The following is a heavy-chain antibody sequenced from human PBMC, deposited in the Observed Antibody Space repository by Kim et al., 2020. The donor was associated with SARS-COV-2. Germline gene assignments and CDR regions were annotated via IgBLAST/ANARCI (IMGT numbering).Heavy chain of an antibody. CDR1: GFTFSTYS. Sequence: GGSLRLSCAASGFTFSTYSMHWVRQAPDKGLEWVAVIWYDGSNKYQADSVKGRFTISRDNSKSTLYLQINSLRAEDTAVYYCVKGYDNWNAYFSGVDDWG. CDR3: VKGYDNWNAYFSGVDD. V-gene: IGHV3-33*06. CDR2: IWYDGSNK. J-gene: IGHJ1*01. D-gene: IGHD1-1*01.